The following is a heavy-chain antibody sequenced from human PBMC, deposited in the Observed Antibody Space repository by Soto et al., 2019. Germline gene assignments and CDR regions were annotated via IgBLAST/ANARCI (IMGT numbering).Heavy chain of an antibody. Sequence: GGSLRLSCAASGFTFSGFWMTWVRQAPGKGLEWVANIKEDGSEKYYVDSVKGRFTISRDNAKNSLYLQMSSLRAEDTAVYYCARDQWTSLSDYWGQGTLVTVSS. D-gene: IGHD6-19*01. CDR1: GFTFSGFW. CDR3: ARDQWTSLSDY. V-gene: IGHV3-7*01. J-gene: IGHJ4*02. CDR2: IKEDGSEK.